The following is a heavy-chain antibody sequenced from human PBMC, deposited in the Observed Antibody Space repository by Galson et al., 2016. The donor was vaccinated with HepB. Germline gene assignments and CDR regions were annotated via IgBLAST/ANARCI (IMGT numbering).Heavy chain of an antibody. CDR2: VDHNGGT. CDR1: GGSFSGYS. CDR3: AREVWYFDL. V-gene: IGHV4-34*01. Sequence: SETLSLTCSVYGGSFSGYSWSWIRQPPGKGLEWIGEVDHNGGTNFNPSLKSRVTISLDTSKNQFSLKLSSVTAADTAVYYCAREVWYFDLWGRGTLVTVSS. J-gene: IGHJ2*01.